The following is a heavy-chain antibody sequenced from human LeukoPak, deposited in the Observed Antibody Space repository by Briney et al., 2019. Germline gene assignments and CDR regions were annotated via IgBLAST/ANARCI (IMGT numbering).Heavy chain of an antibody. Sequence: ASVKVSCKASGYTFNGFYLHWVRQAPGQGLEWMGWINPNNGGTNYAQKFQGRVTMTRDTSISTAYMDLSRLRSDDTAVYYCARVMEQQLSFIDFWGQGTLVTVSS. CDR3: ARVMEQQLSFIDF. V-gene: IGHV1-2*02. D-gene: IGHD6-13*01. CDR1: GYTFNGFY. CDR2: INPNNGGT. J-gene: IGHJ4*02.